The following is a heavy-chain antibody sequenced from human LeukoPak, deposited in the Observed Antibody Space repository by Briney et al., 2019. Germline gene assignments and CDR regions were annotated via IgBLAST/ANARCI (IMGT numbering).Heavy chain of an antibody. V-gene: IGHV3-21*01. Sequence: PGESLRLSCAASGFTFSSYSMNWVRQAPGEGLEWVSSISSSSSYIYYADSVKGRFTISRDNAKNSLYLQMNSLRAEDTAVYYCARGRPRLWYFDLWGRGTLVTVSS. CDR3: ARGRPRLWYFDL. D-gene: IGHD6-25*01. J-gene: IGHJ2*01. CDR1: GFTFSSYS. CDR2: ISSSSSYI.